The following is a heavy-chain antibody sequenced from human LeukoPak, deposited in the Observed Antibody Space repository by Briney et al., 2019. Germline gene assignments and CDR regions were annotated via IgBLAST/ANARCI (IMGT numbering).Heavy chain of an antibody. CDR2: IRYDGSNK. CDR1: GFTFSSYG. D-gene: IGHD6-13*01. J-gene: IGHJ4*02. CDR3: AKDSTAAGSPDY. Sequence: QSGGSLRLSCAASGFTFSSYGMHWVRHAPGKGLEWVAFIRYDGSNKYYADSVKGRFTISRDNSKNTLYLQMNSLRAEDTAVYYCAKDSTAAGSPDYWGQGTLVTVSS. V-gene: IGHV3-30*02.